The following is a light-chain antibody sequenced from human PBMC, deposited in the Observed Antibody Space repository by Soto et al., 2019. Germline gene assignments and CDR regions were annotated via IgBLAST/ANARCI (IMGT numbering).Light chain of an antibody. CDR3: QQYGSSPLT. CDR2: AAS. CDR1: QSVSTN. J-gene: IGKJ4*01. V-gene: IGKV3-15*01. Sequence: EIVVTQSPGILSVSPGDRATLSCRASQSVSTNLAWYQQKPGQAPTLLIYAASTRATGIPARFTGSGSGTDFTLTISSLQSEDFAVYYCQQYGSSPLTFGGGTKVEIK.